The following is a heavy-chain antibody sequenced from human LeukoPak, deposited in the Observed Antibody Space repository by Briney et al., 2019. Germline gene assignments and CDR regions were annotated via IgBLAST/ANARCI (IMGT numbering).Heavy chain of an antibody. V-gene: IGHV3-21*01. CDR1: GFTFSSYS. J-gene: IGHJ4*02. D-gene: IGHD6-19*01. Sequence: PGGSLRLSCAASGFTFSSYSMNWVRQAPGKGLEWVSSISSSSSYIYYADSVKGRFTISRDNAKNSLYLQMNSLRAEDTAVYYCARAKLSGWSDFDYWGQGTLVTVSS. CDR2: ISSSSSYI. CDR3: ARAKLSGWSDFDY.